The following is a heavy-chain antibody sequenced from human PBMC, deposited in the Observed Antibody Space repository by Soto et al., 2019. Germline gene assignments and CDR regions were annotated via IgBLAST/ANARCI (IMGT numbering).Heavy chain of an antibody. V-gene: IGHV3-74*01. J-gene: IGHJ4*02. CDR2: INNDGSGT. CDR1: GFTFSNYW. CDR3: TTAFEY. Sequence: VQLAESGGGLVQPGGSLRLSCAASGFTFSNYWMHWVRQAPGKGLVWVSRINNDGSGTSYADSVKGRFTISRDNAKNTLYLQMNSLRAEDTAVYYCTTAFEYWGQGALVTVSS.